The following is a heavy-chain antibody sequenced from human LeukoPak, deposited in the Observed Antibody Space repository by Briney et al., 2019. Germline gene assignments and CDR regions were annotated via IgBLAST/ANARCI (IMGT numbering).Heavy chain of an antibody. D-gene: IGHD3-22*01. Sequence: PGGSLRLSCAASGFTFSSYWMSWVRQAPGKGLEWVANIKQDGSEKYYVDSVKGRFTISRDNAKNSLYLQMNSLRAEDTAVYYCARAGYYYDSSSDAFDIWGQGTMVTVST. V-gene: IGHV3-7*01. CDR2: IKQDGSEK. CDR1: GFTFSSYW. J-gene: IGHJ3*02. CDR3: ARAGYYYDSSSDAFDI.